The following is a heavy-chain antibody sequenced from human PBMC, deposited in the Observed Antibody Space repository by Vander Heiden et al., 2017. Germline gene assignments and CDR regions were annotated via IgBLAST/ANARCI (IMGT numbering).Heavy chain of an antibody. Sequence: QVQLEQSGAELRRRGASATVSCEASGYSFTDYPIHWVRQAPGQRLELMGWINADSGKTKYSQRFQGKVTITRDTSARTVYMEVSSLRSEDTAVYYCARDLAAGYYSGWSGFDSWGQGTLVTVSS. D-gene: IGHD6-19*01. CDR1: GYSFTDYP. V-gene: IGHV1-3*01. J-gene: IGHJ4*02. CDR3: ARDLAAGYYSGWSGFDS. CDR2: INADSGKT.